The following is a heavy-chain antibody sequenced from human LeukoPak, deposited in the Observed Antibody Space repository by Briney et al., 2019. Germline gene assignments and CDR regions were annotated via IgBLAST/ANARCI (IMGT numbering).Heavy chain of an antibody. V-gene: IGHV1-69*13. D-gene: IGHD2-2*01. CDR2: IIPIFGTA. CDR1: GGTFSSYA. Sequence: ASVKVSCKASGGTFSSYAISWVRQAPGQGLEWMGGIIPIFGTANYAQKFQGRVTITADESTSTAYMELSSLRSEDTAVYYCAGDVFGSSTNWGQGTLVTVSS. J-gene: IGHJ4*02. CDR3: AGDVFGSSTN.